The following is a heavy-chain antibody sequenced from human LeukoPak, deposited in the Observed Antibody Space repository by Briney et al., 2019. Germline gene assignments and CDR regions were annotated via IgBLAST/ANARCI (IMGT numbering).Heavy chain of an antibody. D-gene: IGHD5-24*01. CDR2: MNPNSGNT. V-gene: IGHV1-8*01. CDR3: ARDNSVRDEAWWFNP. J-gene: IGHJ5*02. CDR1: GYAFTSYD. Sequence: ASVKVSCKASGYAFTSYDINWVRQATGQGLEWMGGMNPNSGNTGYAQKFQGRVTLTRDMSTSTDYLELSSLRSEDTAVYYCARDNSVRDEAWWFNPWGQGTLVTVSS.